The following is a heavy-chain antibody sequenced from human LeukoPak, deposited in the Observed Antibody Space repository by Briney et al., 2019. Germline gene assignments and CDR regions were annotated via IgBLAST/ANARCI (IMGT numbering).Heavy chain of an antibody. Sequence: SGPTLVNPTQTLTLTCTFSRFSLSTSGMCVSWIRQPPGKALEWLARIDWDDDKYYSTSLKTRLTISEDTSKNQVVLTMTNMDPVDTATYYCARIRTPYGSGSYYNFDWGQGTLVTVSS. V-gene: IGHV2-70*11. D-gene: IGHD3-10*01. CDR1: RFSLSTSGMC. CDR2: IDWDDDK. CDR3: ARIRTPYGSGSYYNFD. J-gene: IGHJ4*02.